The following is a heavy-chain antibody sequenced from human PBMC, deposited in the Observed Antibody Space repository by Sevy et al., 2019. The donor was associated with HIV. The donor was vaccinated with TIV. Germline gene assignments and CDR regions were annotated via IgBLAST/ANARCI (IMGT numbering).Heavy chain of an antibody. J-gene: IGHJ6*03. D-gene: IGHD3-22*01. Sequence: GGSLRLSCAASGFTFSSYAMSWVRQAPGKGLEWVSAISGSGGSTYYADSVKGRFTISRDNSKNTLYLQMNSLRAEDTAVYYCAKDAHDSSGYYYELYYYYMDVWGKGTTVTVSS. V-gene: IGHV3-23*01. CDR1: GFTFSSYA. CDR2: ISGSGGST. CDR3: AKDAHDSSGYYYELYYYYMDV.